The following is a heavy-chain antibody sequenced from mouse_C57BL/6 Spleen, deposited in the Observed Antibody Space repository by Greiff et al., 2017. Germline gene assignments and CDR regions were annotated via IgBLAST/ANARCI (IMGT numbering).Heavy chain of an antibody. CDR2: IDPANGNT. CDR3: SRPYYGSSQPYFDY. J-gene: IGHJ2*01. V-gene: IGHV14-3*01. CDR1: GFNIKNTY. D-gene: IGHD1-1*01. Sequence: EVQLQQSVAELVRPGASVKLSCTASGFNIKNTYMHWVKQRPEQGLEWIGRIDPANGNTTYAPKFQGKATITADTSSNTAYLQLSSLTSEDTAIYYCSRPYYGSSQPYFDYWGQGTTLTVSS.